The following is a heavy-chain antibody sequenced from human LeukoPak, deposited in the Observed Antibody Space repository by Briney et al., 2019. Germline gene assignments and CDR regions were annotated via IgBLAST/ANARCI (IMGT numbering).Heavy chain of an antibody. V-gene: IGHV7-4-1*01. J-gene: IGHJ4*02. D-gene: IGHD4-11*01. Sequence: ASVKVSCKASGYSFNKYAMNWVRQVPGKGLEWMGWINTKTEKTTYAQAFTGRCVFSFDASFSTEYLQIDSVQADDTAVYYCARTVTTRLFYFDYWGQGSLVTVSS. CDR1: GYSFNKYA. CDR3: ARTVTTRLFYFDY. CDR2: INTKTEKT.